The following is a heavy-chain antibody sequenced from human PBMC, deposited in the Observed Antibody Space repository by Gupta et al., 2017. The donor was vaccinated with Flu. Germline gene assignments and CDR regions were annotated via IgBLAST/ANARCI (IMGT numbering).Heavy chain of an antibody. D-gene: IGHD6-13*01. CDR1: GLSFSTYA. CDR2: ISASSANI. Sequence: VQLLESGGTLVQPGGSLRLSCAVSGLSFSTYAMNWVRQAPGKGLELVSYISASSANIHYADWVGGRFTVSRDIAKNSLYLQRNGLRAEEPAVYVCASDPSYGSSYYRYCDYWGQGTLVTVSS. V-gene: IGHV3-48*01. CDR3: ASDPSYGSSYYRYCDY. J-gene: IGHJ4*02.